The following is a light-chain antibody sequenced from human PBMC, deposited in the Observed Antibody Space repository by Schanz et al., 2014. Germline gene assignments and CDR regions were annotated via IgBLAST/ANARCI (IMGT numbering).Light chain of an antibody. V-gene: IGKV3-20*01. J-gene: IGKJ5*01. CDR1: QSISNN. CDR3: QQYGSSPIT. Sequence: DIVMTQSPATLSVSPGERATLSCRASQSISNNLAWYQQKPGQAPRLLMYDASTRAAGIPDRFSGSGSGTDFTLTISRLEPEDFAVYYCQQYGSSPITFGQGTRLEIK. CDR2: DAS.